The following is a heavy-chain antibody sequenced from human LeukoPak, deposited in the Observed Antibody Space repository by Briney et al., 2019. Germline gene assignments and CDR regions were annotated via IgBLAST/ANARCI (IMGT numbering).Heavy chain of an antibody. J-gene: IGHJ4*02. CDR2: INHSGST. V-gene: IGHV4-61*08. Sequence: PSETLSLTCTVSGGSISSGGYYWSWIRQPPGKGLEWIGEINHSGSTNYNPSLKSRVTTSIDTSKNHFSLNLTSVTAADTAVYYCARGAPPQNWGQGALVTVSS. CDR3: ARGAPPQN. CDR1: GGSISSGGYY.